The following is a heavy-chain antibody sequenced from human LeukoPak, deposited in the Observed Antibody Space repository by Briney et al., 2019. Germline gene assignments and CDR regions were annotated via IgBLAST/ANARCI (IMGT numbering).Heavy chain of an antibody. V-gene: IGHV4-30-2*01. J-gene: IGHJ5*02. CDR1: GGSISSGGYS. D-gene: IGHD5-18*01. CDR3: AREGVLDTWAENWFDP. Sequence: SETLSLTCAVSGGSISSGGYSWSRIRQPPGKGLEWIGYIYRSGSTYYNPSLKSRVTISVDRSKNQFSLKLSSVTATDTAVYYCAREGVLDTWAENWFDPWGQGTLVTVSS. CDR2: IYRSGST.